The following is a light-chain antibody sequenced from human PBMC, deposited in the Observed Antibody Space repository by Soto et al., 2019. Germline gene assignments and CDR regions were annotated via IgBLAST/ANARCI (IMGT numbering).Light chain of an antibody. CDR2: DAS. CDR3: QQRSRT. Sequence: EIVLTQSPATLSLSPGETATLSCRASESVSRYVAWYQQKPGQAPRLLIYDASNRSTGIPTRFSGSGSGTDFTLTISSLEPDDVAVYYCQQRSRTFGGGTKVEI. CDR1: ESVSRY. J-gene: IGKJ4*01. V-gene: IGKV3-11*01.